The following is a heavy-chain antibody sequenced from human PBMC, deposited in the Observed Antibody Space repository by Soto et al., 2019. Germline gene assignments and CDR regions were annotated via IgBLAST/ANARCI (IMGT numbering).Heavy chain of an antibody. D-gene: IGHD3-10*01. Sequence: QVQLVESGGGVVQPGRSLRLSCAASGFTFSSYGMHWVRQAPGKGLEWVAVISYDGSNKYYADSVKGRFTISRDNSKNTLYLQMNSLRAEDTAVYYCAKDGLTYYYGSGSYGNYYYGMDVWGQGTTVTVSS. CDR1: GFTFSSYG. CDR2: ISYDGSNK. J-gene: IGHJ6*02. V-gene: IGHV3-30*18. CDR3: AKDGLTYYYGSGSYGNYYYGMDV.